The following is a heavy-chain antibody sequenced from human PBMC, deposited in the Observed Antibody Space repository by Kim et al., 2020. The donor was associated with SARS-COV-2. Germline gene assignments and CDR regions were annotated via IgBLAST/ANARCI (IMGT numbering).Heavy chain of an antibody. Sequence: AQKFQGRVTMTRNTSISTAYMELSSLRSEDTAVYYCARGRYYYGSGSYVYWGQGTLVTVSS. V-gene: IGHV1-8*01. D-gene: IGHD3-10*01. CDR3: ARGRYYYGSGSYVY. J-gene: IGHJ4*02.